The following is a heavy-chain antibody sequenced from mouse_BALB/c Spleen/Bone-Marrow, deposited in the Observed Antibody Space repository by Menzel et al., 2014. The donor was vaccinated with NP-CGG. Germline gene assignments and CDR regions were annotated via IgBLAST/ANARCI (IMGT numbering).Heavy chain of an antibody. D-gene: IGHD2-10*02. CDR2: SRNKAKHYTT. CDR3: ARGVGYGNYFVY. J-gene: IGHJ3*01. V-gene: IGHV7-1*02. CDR1: GFTFSDFY. Sequence: EVKVVESGGGLVQPGDSLRLSCATSGFTFSDFYMEWVRQPPGKRLEWIAASRNKAKHYTTEYSASVKGRFIVSRDTSQSILSLQMNALRAEDTAIYYCARGVGYGNYFVYWGQGTLVTVSA.